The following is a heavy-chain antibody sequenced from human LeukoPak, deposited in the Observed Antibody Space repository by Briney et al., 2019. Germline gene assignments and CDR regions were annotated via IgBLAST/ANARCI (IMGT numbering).Heavy chain of an antibody. J-gene: IGHJ4*02. CDR1: GFTFSSYG. Sequence: GGSPRLPCAASGFTFSSYGMHWVRQAPGKGLEWVAFIRYDGSNKYYADSVKGRFTISRDNSKNTLYLQMNSLRAEDTAVYYCAKGPDLGSGSYFFDYWGQGTLVTVSS. CDR3: AKGPDLGSGSYFFDY. CDR2: IRYDGSNK. D-gene: IGHD3-10*01. V-gene: IGHV3-30*02.